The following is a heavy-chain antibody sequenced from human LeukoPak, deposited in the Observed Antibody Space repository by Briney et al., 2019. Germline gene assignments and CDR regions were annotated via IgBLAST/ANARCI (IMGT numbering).Heavy chain of an antibody. CDR2: IYYSGST. J-gene: IGHJ3*02. CDR3: ARERRVGYYDSSGYYDAFDI. CDR1: GDSISSYY. D-gene: IGHD3-22*01. Sequence: PSETLSLTCTVSGDSISSYYWSWIRQPPGKGLEWIGYIYYSGSTNYNPSLKSRVTMSVDTSKNQFSLKLTSVTAADTAVYYCARERRVGYYDSSGYYDAFDIWGQGTMVTVSS. V-gene: IGHV4-59*01.